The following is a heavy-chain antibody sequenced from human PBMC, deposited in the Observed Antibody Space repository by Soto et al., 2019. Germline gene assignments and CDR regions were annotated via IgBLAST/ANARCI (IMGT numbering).Heavy chain of an antibody. CDR2: IIPIFGTA. J-gene: IGHJ4*02. V-gene: IGHV1-69*06. CDR1: GGTFSSYA. D-gene: IGHD6-19*01. Sequence: ASVKVSCKASGGTFSSYAISWVRQAPGQGLEWMGGIIPIFGTANYAQKFQGRVTITADKSTSTAYMELSSLRSEDTAVYYCAARSSSGWFTDFDYWGQGTLVTVSS. CDR3: AARSSSGWFTDFDY.